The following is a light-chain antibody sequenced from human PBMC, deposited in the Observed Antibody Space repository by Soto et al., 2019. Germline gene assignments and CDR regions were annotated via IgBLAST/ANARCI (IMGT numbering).Light chain of an antibody. J-gene: IGKJ2*01. V-gene: IGKV3-15*01. Sequence: EIVMTQSPATLSVSPGERATLSCRASQSVSSKLAWFQQKPGQAPSLLIYGVSTRATGVPVRFSGSGSGTEFTLTVNSLQSEDSAVYYCHQYHSPPQTFGQGTKVEIK. CDR3: HQYHSPPQT. CDR2: GVS. CDR1: QSVSSK.